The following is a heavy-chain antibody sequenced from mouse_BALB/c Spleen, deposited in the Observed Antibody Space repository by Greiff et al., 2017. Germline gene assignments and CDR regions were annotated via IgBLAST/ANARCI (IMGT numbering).Heavy chain of an antibody. CDR2: ISSGGSYT. CDR1: GFTFSSYA. V-gene: IGHV5-9-4*01. J-gene: IGHJ4*01. Sequence: DVMLVESGGGLVKPGGSLKLSCAASGFTFSSYAMSWVRQSPEKRLEWVAEISSGGSYTYYPDTVTGRFTISRDNAKNTLYLEMSSLRSEDTAMYYCARGRDYDGENAMDYWGQGTSVTVSS. D-gene: IGHD2-4*01. CDR3: ARGRDYDGENAMDY.